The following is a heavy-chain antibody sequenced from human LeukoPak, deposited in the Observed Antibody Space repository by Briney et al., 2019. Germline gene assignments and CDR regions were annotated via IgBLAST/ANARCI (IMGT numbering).Heavy chain of an antibody. Sequence: SETLSLTCTVSGDSISSSYYYWGWIRQPPGKGLEWIGSIDYSGSTYHNPSLKSRITISVDTSKNQFSLKLSSVTAADTAVYYCARVSRYCSGGNCHLRFDYWGQGILVTVSS. V-gene: IGHV4-39*07. D-gene: IGHD2-15*01. J-gene: IGHJ4*02. CDR3: ARVSRYCSGGNCHLRFDY. CDR2: IDYSGST. CDR1: GDSISSSYYY.